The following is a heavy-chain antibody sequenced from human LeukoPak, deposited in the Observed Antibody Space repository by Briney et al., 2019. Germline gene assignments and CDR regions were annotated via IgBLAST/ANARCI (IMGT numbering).Heavy chain of an antibody. J-gene: IGHJ4*02. Sequence: SETLSLTCTVSGGSISSSSYYWGWIRQPPGKGLEWIGSIYYSGSTYYNPSLKSRVTISVDTSKNQFSLKLSSVTAADTAVYYCARGEDIVVVVAATGGFDYWGQGTLVTVSS. D-gene: IGHD2-15*01. CDR2: IYYSGST. CDR3: ARGEDIVVVVAATGGFDY. V-gene: IGHV4-39*07. CDR1: GGSISSSSYY.